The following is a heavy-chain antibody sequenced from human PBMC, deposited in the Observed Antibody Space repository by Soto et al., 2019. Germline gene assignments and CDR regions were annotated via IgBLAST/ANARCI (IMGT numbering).Heavy chain of an antibody. J-gene: IGHJ6*02. CDR3: ASGHSRAFDWLFWNYYYGMDV. CDR1: GRSFSGYY. V-gene: IGHV4-34*01. CDR2: INHSGST. D-gene: IGHD3-9*01. Sequence: PSETLSLTCAVYGRSFSGYYWSWIRQPPGKGLEWIGEINHSGSTNYNPSLKSRVTISVDTSKNQFSLKLSSVTAADTAVYYCASGHSRAFDWLFWNYYYGMDVWGQGTTVTVSS.